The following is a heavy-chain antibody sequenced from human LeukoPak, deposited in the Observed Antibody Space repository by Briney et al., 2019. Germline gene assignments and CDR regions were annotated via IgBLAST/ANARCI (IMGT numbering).Heavy chain of an antibody. J-gene: IGHJ4*02. Sequence: SETLSLACAVSGGSIGSSNWWSWVRQPPGKGLEWIGEIYHSGSTNYNPSHKSRVTISVDKSKNQFSLKLSSVTAADTAVYYCARNSPSSLFDYWGQGTLVTVSS. V-gene: IGHV4-4*02. CDR2: IYHSGST. D-gene: IGHD6-13*01. CDR1: GGSIGSSNW. CDR3: ARNSPSSLFDY.